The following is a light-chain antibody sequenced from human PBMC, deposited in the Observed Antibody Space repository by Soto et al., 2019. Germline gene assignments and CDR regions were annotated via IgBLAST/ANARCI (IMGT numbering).Light chain of an antibody. CDR3: QQYYSTLPVT. Sequence: DIVMTQSPDSLAVSLGERATINCKSSQSVLYSSNNKNYLAWYQQKPGQPPNLLIYWASTRESGVPDRFSGRGSGTDFTLTISSLQAEDVAVYYCQQYYSTLPVTFGGGTKVEIK. J-gene: IGKJ4*01. CDR1: QSVLYSSNNKNY. V-gene: IGKV4-1*01. CDR2: WAS.